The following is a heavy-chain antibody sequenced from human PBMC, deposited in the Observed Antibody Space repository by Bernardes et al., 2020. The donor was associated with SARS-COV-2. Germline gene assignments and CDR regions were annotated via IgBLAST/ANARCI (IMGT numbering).Heavy chain of an antibody. D-gene: IGHD2-8*01. V-gene: IGHV1-24*01. J-gene: IGHJ5*02. CDR3: ATAPPYCTNGVCSNWFEP. Sequence: ASVKVSCKVSGYTLTELSMHWVRQAPGKGLEWMGGFDPEDGETIYAQKFQGRVTMTEDTSTDTAYMELSSLRSEDTAVYYCATAPPYCTNGVCSNWFEPWGEVAQVTVTS. CDR2: FDPEDGET. CDR1: GYTLTELS.